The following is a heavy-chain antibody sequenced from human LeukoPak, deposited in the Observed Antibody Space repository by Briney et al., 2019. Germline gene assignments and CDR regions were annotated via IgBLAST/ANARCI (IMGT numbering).Heavy chain of an antibody. CDR3: ARDRRFYGSGEGTVDY. CDR2: IKQDESEK. J-gene: IGHJ4*02. V-gene: IGHV3-7*01. Sequence: GGSLRLSCVASGFTFSSYWMSWVRPAPGKGLEWVATIKQDESEKYYVDSVKGRFTISRDNAKSSLYLQMNSLRAEDTAVYYCARDRRFYGSGEGTVDYWGQGTLVTVSS. CDR1: GFTFSSYW. D-gene: IGHD3-10*01.